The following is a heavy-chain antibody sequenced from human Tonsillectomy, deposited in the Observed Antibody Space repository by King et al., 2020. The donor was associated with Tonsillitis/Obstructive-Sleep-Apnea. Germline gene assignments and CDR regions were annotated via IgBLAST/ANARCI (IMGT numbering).Heavy chain of an antibody. V-gene: IGHV3-66*01. D-gene: IGHD6-6*01. CDR1: GFTVSSNY. CDR3: ASPSGIAARPQEYYYYMDV. CDR2: IYTGGST. Sequence: VQLVESGGGLVQPGGSLRLSCAASGFTVSSNYMSWVRQAPGKGLEWVSVIYTGGSTYYADSVKGRFTISRDNSKNTLYVQMNSLRAEDTAVYYCASPSGIAARPQEYYYYMDVWGKGTTVTVSS. J-gene: IGHJ6*03.